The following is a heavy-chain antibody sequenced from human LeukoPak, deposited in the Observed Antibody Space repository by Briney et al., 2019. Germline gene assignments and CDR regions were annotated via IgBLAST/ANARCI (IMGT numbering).Heavy chain of an antibody. CDR2: INPNSGGT. CDR1: GYTFTSYD. Sequence: GASVKVSCKASGYTFTSYDINWVRQAPGQGLEWMGWINPNSGGTNYAQKFQGRVTMTRDTSISTAYMELSRLRSDDTAVYYCARGKRARWLQAYYFDYWGQGTLVTVSS. J-gene: IGHJ4*02. CDR3: ARGKRARWLQAYYFDY. D-gene: IGHD5-24*01. V-gene: IGHV1-2*02.